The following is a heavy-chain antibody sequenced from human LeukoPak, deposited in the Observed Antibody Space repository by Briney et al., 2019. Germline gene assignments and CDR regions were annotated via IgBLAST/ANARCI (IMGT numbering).Heavy chain of an antibody. V-gene: IGHV3-73*01. J-gene: IGHJ4*02. CDR2: IRSKANNYAT. CDR1: GFTFSGSA. Sequence: GGSLRLSCAASGFTFSGSAMHWVRQASGKGLEWVGRIRSKANNYATAYGASVKGRFTISRDDSKNTAYLQMNSLKTEDTAVYYRTRPSDCSGGTCDPGYWGQGTLVTVSS. CDR3: TRPSDCSGGTCDPGY. D-gene: IGHD2-15*01.